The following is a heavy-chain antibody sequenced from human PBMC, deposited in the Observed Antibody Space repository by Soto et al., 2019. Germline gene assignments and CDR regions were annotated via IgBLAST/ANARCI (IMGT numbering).Heavy chain of an antibody. D-gene: IGHD3-10*01. V-gene: IGHV1-8*01. CDR3: ARGLKMLRVFGLKTYYYYYMDV. CDR2: MNPNSGDT. CDR1: GYTFTSYD. Sequence: QVHLVQSGAEVKKPRASVKVSCKASGYTFTSYDINWVRQVAGQGLEWMGWMNPNSGDTAYAQEFQGRVTMSRNTSISIAYMELSSLRPADTAVYYCARGLKMLRVFGLKTYYYYYMDVWGKGTTVTLSS. J-gene: IGHJ6*03.